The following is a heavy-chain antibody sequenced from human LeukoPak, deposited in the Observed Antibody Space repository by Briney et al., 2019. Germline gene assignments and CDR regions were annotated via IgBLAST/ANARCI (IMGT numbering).Heavy chain of an antibody. CDR1: GFTFSSYG. J-gene: IGHJ6*03. V-gene: IGHV3-30*02. CDR2: IRYDGSNK. D-gene: IGHD2-21*02. CDR3: VKDGGGYCGGDCYPGNYYYYYMDV. Sequence: GGSLRLSCAASGFTFSSYGMHWVRQAPGKGLEWVAFIRYDGSNKYYADSVKGRFTISRDNSKNTLYLQMNSLRAEDTAVYYCVKDGGGYCGGDCYPGNYYYYYMDVWGKGTTVTISS.